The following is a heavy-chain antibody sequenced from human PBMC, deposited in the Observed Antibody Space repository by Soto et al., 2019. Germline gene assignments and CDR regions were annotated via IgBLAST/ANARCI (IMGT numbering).Heavy chain of an antibody. J-gene: IGHJ3*02. Sequence: SCAASGFTFSSYAMSWVRQAPGKGLEWVSAISGSGGSTYYADSVKGRFTISRDNSKNTLYLQMNSLRAEDTAVYYCAKFTMIVVDAFDIWGQGTMVTVSS. CDR2: ISGSGGST. V-gene: IGHV3-23*01. CDR3: AKFTMIVVDAFDI. CDR1: GFTFSSYA. D-gene: IGHD3-22*01.